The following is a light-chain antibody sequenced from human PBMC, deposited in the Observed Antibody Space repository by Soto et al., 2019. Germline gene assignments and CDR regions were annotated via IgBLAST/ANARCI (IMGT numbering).Light chain of an antibody. CDR3: QPSYSSRT. J-gene: IGKJ1*01. CDR2: DAS. Sequence: DLQMTQSPSTLPASVGDRLTITCRASQSVRGWLAWHQQKPGKAPXXLIYDASSLESGVPSRFSGSGSGTYFNLTISSMTPEFYATYYCQPSYSSRTFGQGTKVDIK. CDR1: QSVRGW. V-gene: IGKV1-5*01.